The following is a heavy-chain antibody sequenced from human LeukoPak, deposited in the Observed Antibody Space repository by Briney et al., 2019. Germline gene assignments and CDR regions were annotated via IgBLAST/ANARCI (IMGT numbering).Heavy chain of an antibody. CDR1: GFTLSSYW. V-gene: IGHV3-48*03. CDR2: ISTSGGTI. D-gene: IGHD4-23*01. CDR3: ARDSYYGGTQDY. J-gene: IGHJ4*02. Sequence: GGSLRLSCTASGFTLSSYWMHWVRQAPGKGLEWVSYISTSGGTIYYAGSVKGRFTISRDNAKNSLYLQMNSLRAEDTAVYYCARDSYYGGTQDYWGQGTLVTVSS.